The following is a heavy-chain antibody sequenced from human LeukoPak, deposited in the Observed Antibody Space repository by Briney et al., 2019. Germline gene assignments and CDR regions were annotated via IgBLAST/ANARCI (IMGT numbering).Heavy chain of an antibody. CDR2: MNPNSGNT. CDR3: ARDLDTVTTPEPIYGMDV. Sequence: ASVKVSCKASGYTFTSYDINWVRQATGQGLEWMGWMNPNSGNTGYAQKFQGRVTMTRNTSISTAYMELSSLRSEDTAVYYCARDLDTVTTPEPIYGMDVWGQGTTVTVSS. J-gene: IGHJ6*02. D-gene: IGHD4-17*01. CDR1: GYTFTSYD. V-gene: IGHV1-8*01.